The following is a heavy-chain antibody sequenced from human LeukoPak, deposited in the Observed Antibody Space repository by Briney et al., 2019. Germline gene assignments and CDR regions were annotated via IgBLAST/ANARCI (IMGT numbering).Heavy chain of an antibody. D-gene: IGHD2-15*01. CDR3: AKDQYCSGESCPHQGGFHY. J-gene: IGHJ4*02. V-gene: IGHV3-23*01. Sequence: GGSLRLSCAASGFTFDNYAMTWVRQAPGRGLEWVSTTSNTGGSTYYADSVKGRFTISRDNSKNTLYLQMNSLIAEDTAVYYCAKDQYCSGESCPHQGGFHYWGQGTLVTVSS. CDR2: TSNTGGST. CDR1: GFTFDNYA.